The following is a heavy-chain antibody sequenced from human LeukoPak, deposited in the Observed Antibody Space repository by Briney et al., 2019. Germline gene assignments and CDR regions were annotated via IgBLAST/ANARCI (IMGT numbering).Heavy chain of an antibody. V-gene: IGHV3-23*01. CDR3: AKDLVASDY. Sequence: GGSLRLSCAASGFTFSDYAMTWVRQAPGKGLEWVATISGSGVMTYYADSVEGRFTVSGDHSKNTLYLQMNSLRAEDTAVYYCAKDLVASDYWGQGTLVTVSS. CDR2: ISGSGVMT. D-gene: IGHD2-15*01. CDR1: GFTFSDYA. J-gene: IGHJ4*02.